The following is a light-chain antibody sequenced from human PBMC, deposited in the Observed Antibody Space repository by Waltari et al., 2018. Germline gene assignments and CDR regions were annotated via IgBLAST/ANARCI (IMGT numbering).Light chain of an antibody. CDR3: MQTLQTPYT. CDR2: LAS. V-gene: IGKV2-28*01. Sequence: DIVMTQSPLSLPVTPGEPASISCRSSRALRHSNGINYLDWYLQKPGQSPQLLISLASARASGVPDRFSGSGSGTDFTLEISRVEAEDVGIYYCMQTLQTPYTFGQGTKLEIK. J-gene: IGKJ2*01. CDR1: RALRHSNGINY.